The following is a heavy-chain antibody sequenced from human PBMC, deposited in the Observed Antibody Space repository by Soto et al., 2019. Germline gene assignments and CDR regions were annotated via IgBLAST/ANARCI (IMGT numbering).Heavy chain of an antibody. J-gene: IGHJ6*02. CDR1: GGSISSYY. D-gene: IGHD3-3*01. CDR2: IYYSGST. V-gene: IGHV4-59*01. CDR3: ARGPYDSPSISYYYYSMDV. Sequence: SETLSLTCTVSGGSISSYYWSWIRQPPGRGLEWIGYIYYSGSTNYNPSLKSRVTISVDTSKNQFSLKLSSVTAADTAVYYCARGPYDSPSISYYYYSMDVWGQGTTVTVSS.